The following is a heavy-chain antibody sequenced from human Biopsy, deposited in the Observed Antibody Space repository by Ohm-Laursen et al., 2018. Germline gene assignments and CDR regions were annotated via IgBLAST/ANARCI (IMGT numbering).Heavy chain of an antibody. CDR1: GYTFTGYH. Sequence: SVKASCKASGYTFTGYHVHWVRQAPGQGLEWMGWINAKTGDTNYAQKFQGRVTMTRDTSISTAYVNLSSLRSDDTAVYYCTRGGYYYDSLAYYYWFDPWGQGTLVTVSS. V-gene: IGHV1-2*02. J-gene: IGHJ5*02. D-gene: IGHD3-22*01. CDR2: INAKTGDT. CDR3: TRGGYYYDSLAYYYWFDP.